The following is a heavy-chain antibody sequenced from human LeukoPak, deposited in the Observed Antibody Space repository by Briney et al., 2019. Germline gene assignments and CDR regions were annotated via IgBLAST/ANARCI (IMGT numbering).Heavy chain of an antibody. CDR1: GGSISSSSYY. V-gene: IGHV4-39*01. J-gene: IGHJ5*02. D-gene: IGHD3-3*01. Sequence: SETLSLTCTVSGGSISSSSYYWGWIRQPPGKGLEWIGSIYYSGSTYYNPSLKSRVTISVDTSKNQFSLKLSSVTAADTAVYYCARGNRNYDFWSGYQPWGQGTLVTVSS. CDR2: IYYSGST. CDR3: ARGNRNYDFWSGYQP.